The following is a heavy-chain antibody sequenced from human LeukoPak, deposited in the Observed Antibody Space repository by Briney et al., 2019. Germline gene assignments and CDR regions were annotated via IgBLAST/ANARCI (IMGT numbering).Heavy chain of an antibody. CDR3: ARDRAVVVTAANDY. CDR2: VYYTGNA. V-gene: IGHV4-59*01. Sequence: PSETLSLTCTVSGGSISSNYWSWIRQPPGKGLEWIGYVYYTGNANYNPSLKSRVTISVDTSRNQFSLILNSLTAADTAVYYCARDRAVVVTAANDYWGQGTLVTVSS. D-gene: IGHD2-21*02. J-gene: IGHJ4*02. CDR1: GGSISSNY.